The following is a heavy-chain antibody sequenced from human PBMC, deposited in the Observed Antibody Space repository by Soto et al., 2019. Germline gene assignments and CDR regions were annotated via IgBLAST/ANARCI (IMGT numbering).Heavy chain of an antibody. J-gene: IGHJ4*02. CDR1: GGSLSSGDYY. CDR2: IYYSGST. V-gene: IGHV4-30-4*01. D-gene: IGHD3-10*01. CDR3: ASRKSSPYFDY. Sequence: SETLSLTCAVSGGSLSSGDYYRSWIRQPPGKGLEWIGYIYYSGSTYYNPSLKSRVTISVDTSKNQFSLKLSSVTAADTAVYYCASRKSSPYFDYWGQGTLVTVSS.